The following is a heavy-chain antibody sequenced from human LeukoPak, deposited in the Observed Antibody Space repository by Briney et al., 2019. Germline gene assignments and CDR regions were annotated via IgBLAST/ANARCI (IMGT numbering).Heavy chain of an antibody. J-gene: IGHJ3*02. Sequence: GGSLRLSCAASGFTFSSYAMHWVRQAPGKGLEWVAVISYDGSNKYYADSVKGRFTISRDNSKNTLYLQMNSLRAEDTAVYYCARGGGTVSGFAFDIWGQGTMVTVSS. CDR3: ARGGGTVSGFAFDI. V-gene: IGHV3-30-3*01. D-gene: IGHD4-17*01. CDR2: ISYDGSNK. CDR1: GFTFSSYA.